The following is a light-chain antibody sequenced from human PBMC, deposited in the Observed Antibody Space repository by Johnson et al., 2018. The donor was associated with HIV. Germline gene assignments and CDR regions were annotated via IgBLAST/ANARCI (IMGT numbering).Light chain of an antibody. V-gene: IGLV1-51*02. CDR2: ENN. Sequence: HSVLTQPPSVSAAPGQKVTISCSGSSSNIGNNYVSWYQQLPGTAPKLLIYENNKRPSGIPDRFSGSKSGTSATLGITGLQTGDEADYYCGTWDSSLSAFYVFGMGTKGTGL. CDR1: SSNIGNNY. J-gene: IGLJ1*01. CDR3: GTWDSSLSAFYV.